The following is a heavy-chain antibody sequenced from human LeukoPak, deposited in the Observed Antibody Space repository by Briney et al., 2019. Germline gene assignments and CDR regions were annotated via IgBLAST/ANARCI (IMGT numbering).Heavy chain of an antibody. Sequence: GGSLRLSCAASTFTVSSNYMSWVRQAPGKGLEWIATISGSGGSTYYADSVKGRFTIFRDNSKNMVFLQMSGLRAEDTAPYYCTKVLWGLTLLSSDYWGQGTLVTVSS. CDR1: TFTVSSNY. CDR2: ISGSGGST. D-gene: IGHD3-16*01. J-gene: IGHJ4*02. V-gene: IGHV3-53*01. CDR3: TKVLWGLTLLSSDY.